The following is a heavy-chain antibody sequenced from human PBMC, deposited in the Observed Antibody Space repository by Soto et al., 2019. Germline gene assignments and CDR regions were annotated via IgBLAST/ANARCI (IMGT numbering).Heavy chain of an antibody. CDR3: ARKNSGTYPFDF. V-gene: IGHV3-64*02. CDR2: ITTKGDST. Sequence: PGGSLRLSCAASGFTFSDYAMYWVRQAPGKGLEYVSAITTKGDSTYYADSVKGRFSISRGNSRNTLYLQIGCLRADDMAVYYCARKNSGTYPFDFWGQGT. D-gene: IGHD1-26*01. CDR1: GFTFSDYA. J-gene: IGHJ4*02.